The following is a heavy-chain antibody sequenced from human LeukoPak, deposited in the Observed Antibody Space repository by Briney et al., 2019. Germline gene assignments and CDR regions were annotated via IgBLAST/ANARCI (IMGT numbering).Heavy chain of an antibody. Sequence: PSGTLSLTGAVAGGSISSSNWWSWVRQPPGKGLEWIGEIYHSGSTNYNPSLKSRVTISVDKSKNQFSLKLSSVPAADTAVYYCARGQGYCSGGSCYSRAPYYFEYWGQGTLVTVSS. CDR3: ARGQGYCSGGSCYSRAPYYFEY. V-gene: IGHV4-4*02. D-gene: IGHD2-15*01. J-gene: IGHJ4*02. CDR1: GGSISSSNW. CDR2: IYHSGST.